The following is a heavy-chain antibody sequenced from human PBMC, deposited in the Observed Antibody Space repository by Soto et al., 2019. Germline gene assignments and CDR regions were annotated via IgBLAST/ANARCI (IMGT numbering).Heavy chain of an antibody. CDR1: GGSIINPGQY. CDR2: IHYSGTT. V-gene: IGHV4-39*01. D-gene: IGHD1-1*01. J-gene: IGHJ4*02. Sequence: QLQLQESSPELVKPSETLSLTCTVSGGSIINPGQYWGWIRQAPGKGLEWIGSIHYSGTTYYKPSLKSRLTISVDTSKNQFFLNLNSLTAADTAVYYCARSRGYDDYLGQGTRGTVSS. CDR3: ARSRGYDDY.